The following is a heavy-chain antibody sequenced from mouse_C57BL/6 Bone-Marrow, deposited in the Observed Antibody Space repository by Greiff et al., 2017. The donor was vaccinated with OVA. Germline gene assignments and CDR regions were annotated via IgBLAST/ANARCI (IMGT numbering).Heavy chain of an antibody. V-gene: IGHV6-6*01. Sequence: EVQVVESGGGLVQPGGSMKLSCAASGFTFSDAWMDWVRQSPEQGLEWVAEIRNKANNHATYYAESVKGRFTISRDDSKSRVYHQMNDLRAEDTGIDYGSRRDYGSSGDWYFDFWGTGTTVTVSS. J-gene: IGHJ1*03. D-gene: IGHD1-1*01. CDR3: SRRDYGSSGDWYFDF. CDR1: GFTFSDAW. CDR2: IRNKANNHAT.